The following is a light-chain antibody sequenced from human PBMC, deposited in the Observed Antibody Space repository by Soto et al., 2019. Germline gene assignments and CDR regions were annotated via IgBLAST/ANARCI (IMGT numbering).Light chain of an antibody. J-gene: IGKJ2*01. V-gene: IGKV4-1*01. CDR2: WTS. CDR3: QQYYSIPYT. Sequence: DIVMTQSPDSLAVSLGERATINCKSSQSVLYSSNNKNYLAWYQQTPGQPPKLLIYWTSTRESGVPDRFSGSGSGTDFTLTISNLQAEDVAVYYCQQYYSIPYTFGQGTKLEIK. CDR1: QSVLYSSNNKNY.